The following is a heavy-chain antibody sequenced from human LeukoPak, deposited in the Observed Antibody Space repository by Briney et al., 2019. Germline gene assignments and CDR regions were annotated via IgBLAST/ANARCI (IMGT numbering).Heavy chain of an antibody. CDR2: IYTSGST. J-gene: IGHJ4*02. V-gene: IGHV4-4*08. D-gene: IGHD6-19*01. CDR3: ARVLYSSGWYKFDY. CDR1: GGSISSYY. Sequence: SETLSLTCTVSGGSISSYYWSWIRQPPGKGLEWIGYIYTSGSTNYNPSLKSRVTMSVDTSKNQFSLKLSSVTAADTAVYYCARVLYSSGWYKFDYWGQGTLVTVSS.